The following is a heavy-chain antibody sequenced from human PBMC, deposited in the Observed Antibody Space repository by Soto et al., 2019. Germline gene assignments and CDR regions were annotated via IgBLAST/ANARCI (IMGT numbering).Heavy chain of an antibody. J-gene: IGHJ4*02. V-gene: IGHV4-30-2*01. CDR2: IYHSGGT. CDR1: GGSISSGGYS. D-gene: IGHD2-21*01. CDR3: ARAGERRHCYDY. Sequence: SETLSLTCAVSGGSISSGGYSWSWIRQPPGKGLEWIGYIYHSGGTYYNPSLKSRVTKSVDRSKNQFSLELSSVTAADAAVYYCARAGERRHCYDYVGQGTLVPDSS.